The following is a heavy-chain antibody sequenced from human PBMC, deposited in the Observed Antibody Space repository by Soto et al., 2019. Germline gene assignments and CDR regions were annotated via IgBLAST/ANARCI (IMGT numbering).Heavy chain of an antibody. CDR1: GYTFTSYG. V-gene: IGHV1-18*01. Sequence: QVQLVQSGAEVKKPGASVKVSCKASGYTFTSYGISWVRQAPGQGLEWMGWISAYNGNTNYAQKLQGRVTMTTDTPTSTAYRELRSLRSEDTAVYYCARTSSTSGYGGYWGQGTLVTVSS. J-gene: IGHJ4*02. D-gene: IGHD2-2*01. CDR2: ISAYNGNT. CDR3: ARTSSTSGYGGY.